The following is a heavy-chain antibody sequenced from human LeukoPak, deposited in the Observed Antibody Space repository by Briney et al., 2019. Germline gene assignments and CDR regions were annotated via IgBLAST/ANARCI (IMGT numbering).Heavy chain of an antibody. V-gene: IGHV3-23*01. CDR1: GFTFSGYG. Sequence: GGSLRLSCAGSGFTFSGYGMTWVRQAPGKGLEWVSGISGGGLSTYYADSVKGRFTISRDNSKNTLYLQMNSLRAEDTALYYCAKESAFRSGGFDYWGQGTLVTVSS. CDR3: AKESAFRSGGFDY. D-gene: IGHD3-10*01. J-gene: IGHJ4*02. CDR2: ISGGGLST.